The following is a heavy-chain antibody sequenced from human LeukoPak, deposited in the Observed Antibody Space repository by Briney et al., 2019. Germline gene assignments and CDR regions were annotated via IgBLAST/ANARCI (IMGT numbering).Heavy chain of an antibody. Sequence: GGSLRLSCAASGFTFSTAYMSWIRQAPGKGLEWVGRIKSKTDGGTIDYGAPVKGRFTISRDDSKNTLYLQMNSLKTEDTAMYHCTTGVRDSSGYYNFDYWGQGTLVTVSS. J-gene: IGHJ4*02. CDR2: IKSKTDGGTI. V-gene: IGHV3-15*01. D-gene: IGHD3-22*01. CDR3: TTGVRDSSGYYNFDY. CDR1: GFTFSTAY.